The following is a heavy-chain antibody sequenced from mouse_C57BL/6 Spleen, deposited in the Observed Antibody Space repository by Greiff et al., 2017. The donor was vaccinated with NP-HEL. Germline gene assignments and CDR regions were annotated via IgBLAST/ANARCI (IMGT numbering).Heavy chain of an antibody. V-gene: IGHV1-52*01. CDR2: IDPSDSET. CDR1: GYTFTSYW. D-gene: IGHD2-1*01. J-gene: IGHJ4*01. Sequence: VQLQQPGAELVRPGSSVKLSCKASGYTFTSYWMHWVKQRPIQGLEWIGNIDPSDSETHYNQKFKDKATLTVDKSSSTAYMQLSSLTSEDSAVYYCASYYGNYSYAMDYWGQGTSVTVSS. CDR3: ASYYGNYSYAMDY.